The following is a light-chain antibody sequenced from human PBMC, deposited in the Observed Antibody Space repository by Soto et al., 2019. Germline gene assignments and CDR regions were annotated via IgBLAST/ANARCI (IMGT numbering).Light chain of an antibody. V-gene: IGLV1-44*01. CDR3: AAWYDRLSGVV. Sequence: QSVLTQPPSASGTPGQRVTISCSGSSSNIGTYSVNWYQQLPGAAPKLLIYTNNQRPSGVVDRFSGSKSGTSASLAISGLQSGDEANYYCAAWYDRLSGVVFGGGTKLTVL. J-gene: IGLJ2*01. CDR1: SSNIGTYS. CDR2: TNN.